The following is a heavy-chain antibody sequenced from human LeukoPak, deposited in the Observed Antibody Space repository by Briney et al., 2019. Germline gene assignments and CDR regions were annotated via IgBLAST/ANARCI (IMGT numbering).Heavy chain of an antibody. CDR3: AKLLVRGVDRPSDAFDI. Sequence: GGSLRLSCAASGFTFSSYAMSWVRQAPGKGLEWVSAISGSGGSTYYADSVKGRFTISRDNSKNTLYLQMNSLRAEDTAVYYCAKLLVRGVDRPSDAFDIWGQGTMVTVSS. CDR2: ISGSGGST. J-gene: IGHJ3*02. D-gene: IGHD3-10*01. V-gene: IGHV3-23*01. CDR1: GFTFSSYA.